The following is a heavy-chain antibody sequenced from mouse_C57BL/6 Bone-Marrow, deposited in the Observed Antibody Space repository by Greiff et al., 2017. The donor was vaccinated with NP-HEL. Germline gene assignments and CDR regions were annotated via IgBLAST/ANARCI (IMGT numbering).Heavy chain of an antibody. J-gene: IGHJ2*01. D-gene: IGHD1-3*01. V-gene: IGHV1-54*01. CDR3: ARSSGRSFDY. CDR1: GYAFTNYL. Sequence: QVQLQQSGAELVRPGTSVKVSCKASGYAFTNYLIEWVKQRPGQGLEWIGVSNPGSGGTNYNEKVKGKATLTAYKASSTAYMQLSSLTSEDSAVYFCARSSGRSFDYWGQGTTLTVSS. CDR2: SNPGSGGT.